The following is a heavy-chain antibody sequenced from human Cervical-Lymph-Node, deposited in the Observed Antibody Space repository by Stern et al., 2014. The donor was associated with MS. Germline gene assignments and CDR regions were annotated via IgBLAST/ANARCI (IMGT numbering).Heavy chain of an antibody. V-gene: IGHV4-31*03. CDR1: GASISSGVYY. CDR3: ARSRYCTSTSCYIGH. CDR2: IYSSGYT. J-gene: IGHJ5*02. Sequence: QLQLQESGPGLVKPSQTLSLTCTVSGASISSGVYYWTWIRQHPGKGLEWIGYIYSSGYTYYNPSLKSRVTVSVDTSDSQFSLTLSSVTAADTAVYYCARSRYCTSTSCYIGHWGQGTLVTVSS. D-gene: IGHD2-2*02.